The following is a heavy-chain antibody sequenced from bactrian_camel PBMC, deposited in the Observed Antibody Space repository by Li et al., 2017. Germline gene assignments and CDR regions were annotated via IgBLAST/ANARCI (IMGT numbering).Heavy chain of an antibody. V-gene: IGHV3S55*01. J-gene: IGHJ6*01. CDR1: GYTYSGHC. CDR2: IGSSGST. CDR3: ALGAVPYVGDFAY. D-gene: IGHD6*01. Sequence: HVQLVESGGGSVQAGGSLRLSCAFSGYTYSGHCMGWFRQAPGKEREGVAIIGSSGSTGYADSVKGRFTISKDNAKNTLYLQMNSLKPEDTALYFCALGAVPYVGDFAYWGQGTQVTVS.